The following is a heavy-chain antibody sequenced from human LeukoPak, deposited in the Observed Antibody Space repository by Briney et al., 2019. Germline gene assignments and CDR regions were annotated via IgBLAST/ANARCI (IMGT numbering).Heavy chain of an antibody. V-gene: IGHV4-39*07. D-gene: IGHD1-7*01. Sequence: PSETLSLTCTVSGGSVSSRSYYWGWIRQPPGKGLEWIGSIYYSGSTYYNPSLKSRVTISVDTSKNQFSLKLSSVTAADTAVYYCARITGTTPICGFDIWGQGTMVTVSS. CDR2: IYYSGST. CDR1: GGSVSSRSYY. J-gene: IGHJ3*02. CDR3: ARITGTTPICGFDI.